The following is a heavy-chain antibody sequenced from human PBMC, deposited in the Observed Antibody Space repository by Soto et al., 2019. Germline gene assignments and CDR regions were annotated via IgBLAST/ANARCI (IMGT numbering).Heavy chain of an antibody. D-gene: IGHD3-10*01. J-gene: IGHJ4*02. CDR2: IIPILGMS. Sequence: QVHLLQSGAEMKKPGSSVKVSCTAFGGTFTSYTFNWVRQAPGQRLEWMGRIIPILGMSSSAHNFQGRLTMNADKSTNTSYMLLSSLTSAYTAIYYCARAYVSGSRPFDYWGQGTLVTVSP. CDR1: GGTFTSYT. CDR3: ARAYVSGSRPFDY. V-gene: IGHV1-69*02.